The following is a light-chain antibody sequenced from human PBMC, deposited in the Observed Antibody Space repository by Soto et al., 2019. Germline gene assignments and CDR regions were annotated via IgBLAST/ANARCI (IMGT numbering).Light chain of an antibody. V-gene: IGLV2-8*01. CDR3: SSYTSSSTVV. J-gene: IGLJ2*01. CDR1: GSDVGDYNY. Sequence: QSVLTQPPSASGSPGQSVTISCTGTGSDVGDYNYVSWYQQHPGKAPKLMIYEVSKRPSGVPDRFSGSKSGNTASLTVSGLQAEDEANYYCSSYTSSSTVVFGGGTKLTVL. CDR2: EVS.